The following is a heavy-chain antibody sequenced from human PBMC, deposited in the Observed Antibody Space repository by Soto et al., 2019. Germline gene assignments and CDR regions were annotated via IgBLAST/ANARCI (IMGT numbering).Heavy chain of an antibody. J-gene: IGHJ6*03. V-gene: IGHV3-74*01. CDR3: ARKVRGYCSGGSCYHYYYYMDV. Sequence: EVQLVESGGDLVQPGGSLRLSCAASGFTFSSYWMHWVRQAPGKGLVWVSRINSDGSSTSYADSVKGRFTISRDNAKNTLYLQMNSLRAEDTAVYYCARKVRGYCSGGSCYHYYYYMDVWGKGTTVTVSS. CDR2: INSDGSST. D-gene: IGHD2-15*01. CDR1: GFTFSSYW.